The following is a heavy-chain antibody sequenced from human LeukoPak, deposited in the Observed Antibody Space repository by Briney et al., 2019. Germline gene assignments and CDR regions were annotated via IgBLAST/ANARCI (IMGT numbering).Heavy chain of an antibody. J-gene: IGHJ4*02. CDR1: GFTFSSYS. V-gene: IGHV3-23*01. CDR2: ISGSGGST. Sequence: GGSLRLSCAASGFTFSSYSMNWVRQAPGKGLEWVSAISGSGGSTYYADSVKGRFTISRDNSKNTLYLQMNSLRAEDTAVYYCAKDRVGATARPSYFDYWGQGTLVTVSS. D-gene: IGHD1-26*01. CDR3: AKDRVGATARPSYFDY.